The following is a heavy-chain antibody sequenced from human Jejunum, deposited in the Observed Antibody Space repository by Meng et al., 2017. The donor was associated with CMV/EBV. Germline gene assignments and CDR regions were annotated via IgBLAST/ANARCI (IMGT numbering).Heavy chain of an antibody. D-gene: IGHD2-2*01. CDR3: AAEYQLMNAPYYEY. J-gene: IGHJ4*02. V-gene: IGHV3-30*10. Sequence: SRRNLHGYVMHGVRQAPGKGLDWVATISHDGSKTYYRESVRSRFAILRDNSKNTLALQLNSLRADDTAVYYCAAEYQLMNAPYYEYWGQGTLVTVSS. CDR1: RRNLHGYV. CDR2: ISHDGSKT.